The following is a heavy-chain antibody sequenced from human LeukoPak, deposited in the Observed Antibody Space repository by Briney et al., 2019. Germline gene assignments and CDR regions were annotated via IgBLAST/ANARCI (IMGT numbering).Heavy chain of an antibody. CDR3: AREGDVSAFDP. CDR1: GFTFSRYW. V-gene: IGHV3-74*01. D-gene: IGHD3-16*01. J-gene: IGHJ5*02. CDR2: LNSDGSST. Sequence: GGSLRLSCAASGFTFSRYWMHWVRQAPGKGLVWVSRLNSDGSSTSYADSVKGRFTISRDNAKNTLYLQMNSLGAEDAAVYYCAREGDVSAFDPWGQGTLVTVSS.